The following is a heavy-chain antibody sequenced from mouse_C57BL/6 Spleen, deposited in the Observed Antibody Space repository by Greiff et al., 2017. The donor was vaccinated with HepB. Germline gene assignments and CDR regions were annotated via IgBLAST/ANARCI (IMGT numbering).Heavy chain of an antibody. J-gene: IGHJ2*01. CDR3: TGGGWLRFDY. CDR2: IRLKSDNYAT. CDR1: GFTFSNYW. V-gene: IGHV6-3*01. Sequence: EVQLQQSGGGLVQPGGSMKLSCVASGFTFSNYWMNWVRQSPEKGLEWVAQIRLKSDNYATHYAESVKGRFTISRDDSKSSVYLQMNNLRAEDTGIYYCTGGGWLRFDYWGQGTTLTVSS. D-gene: IGHD2-2*01.